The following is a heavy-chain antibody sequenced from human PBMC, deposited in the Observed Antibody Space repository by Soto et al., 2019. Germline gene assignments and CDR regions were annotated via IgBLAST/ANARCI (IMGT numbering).Heavy chain of an antibody. CDR1: GGSISSSSYY. CDR2: IYYSGST. Sequence: QLQLQESGPGLVKPSETLSLTCTVSGGSISSSSYYWGWIRQPPGKGLEWIGSIYYSGSTYYNPSLKSRVTISVDTSKNQFSLTLSSVTAADTAVYYCARHVLTVTSYNWFDPWGQGTLVTVSS. J-gene: IGHJ5*02. D-gene: IGHD4-17*01. CDR3: ARHVLTVTSYNWFDP. V-gene: IGHV4-39*01.